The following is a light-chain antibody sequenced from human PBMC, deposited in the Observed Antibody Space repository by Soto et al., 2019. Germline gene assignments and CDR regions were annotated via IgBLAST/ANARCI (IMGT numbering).Light chain of an antibody. CDR3: QQYGSSRTWT. CDR2: GAS. V-gene: IGKV3-20*01. J-gene: IGKJ1*01. Sequence: EIVLTQSPCTLSLSPGERATLSCRASQSVSSSYLAWYQQKPGQAPRLLIYGASSRATGIPDRFSGSGSGTDFTLTISRLEPEDVAVYYCQQYGSSRTWTFGQGTKVEIK. CDR1: QSVSSSY.